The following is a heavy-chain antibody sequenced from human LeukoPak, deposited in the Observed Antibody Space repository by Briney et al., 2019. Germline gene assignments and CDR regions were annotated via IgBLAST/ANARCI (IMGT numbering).Heavy chain of an antibody. Sequence: GGSLRLSCAASGFTVSRNYMSWVRQAPGKGLEWVSVIYTGGGTYHADSVKGRFIISRDTSKNTLYLQMNSLRAEDTAVYYCARTTYYYDSSGYYNTELPFDYWARESWSPSPQ. D-gene: IGHD3-22*01. CDR3: ARTTYYYDSSGYYNTELPFDY. CDR2: IYTGGGT. V-gene: IGHV3-66*01. CDR1: GFTVSRNY. J-gene: IGHJ4*02.